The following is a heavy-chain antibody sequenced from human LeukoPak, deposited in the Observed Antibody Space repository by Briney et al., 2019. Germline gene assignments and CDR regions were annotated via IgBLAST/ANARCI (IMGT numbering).Heavy chain of an antibody. J-gene: IGHJ4*02. CDR3: ARVGYCSGGSCRYTTDFDY. CDR1: GYTFTGYY. V-gene: IGHV1-2*02. Sequence: ASVKVSCKASGYTFTGYYMHWVRQAPGQGLEWMGWINPNSGGTNYAQKFQGGVTMTRDTSISTAYMELSRLRSDDTAVYYCARVGYCSGGSCRYTTDFDYWGQGTLVTVSS. CDR2: INPNSGGT. D-gene: IGHD2-15*01.